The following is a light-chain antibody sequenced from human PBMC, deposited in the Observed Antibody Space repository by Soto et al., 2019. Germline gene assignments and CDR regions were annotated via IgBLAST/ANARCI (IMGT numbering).Light chain of an antibody. CDR1: QSVSSNY. CDR3: QQYGSSPLFV. Sequence: EIVLTQSPGTLSLSPGERATLSCRASQSVSSNYLAWYQQKPGQAPRLLIYGASSRATGIPDRFSGSGSGTDFTLTISSLEPEYFAVYYCQQYGSSPLFVFGPGTEVVLK. J-gene: IGKJ3*01. V-gene: IGKV3-20*01. CDR2: GAS.